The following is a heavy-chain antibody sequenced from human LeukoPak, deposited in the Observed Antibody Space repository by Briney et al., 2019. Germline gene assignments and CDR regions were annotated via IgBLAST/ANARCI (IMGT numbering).Heavy chain of an antibody. Sequence: GGSLRLSRAASGFTFSSYSMNWVRQAPGKGLEWVSSISSSSSYIYYADSVKGRFTISRDNAKNSLYLQMNSLRAEDTAVYYCARERHVGATTVYFDYWGQGTLVTVSS. V-gene: IGHV3-21*01. J-gene: IGHJ4*02. CDR1: GFTFSSYS. CDR2: ISSSSSYI. D-gene: IGHD1-26*01. CDR3: ARERHVGATTVYFDY.